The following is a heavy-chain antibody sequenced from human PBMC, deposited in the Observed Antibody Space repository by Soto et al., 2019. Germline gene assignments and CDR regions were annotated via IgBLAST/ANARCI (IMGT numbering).Heavy chain of an antibody. V-gene: IGHV3-21*01. CDR3: ARDGTPVFPGSAYYYYGMDV. J-gene: IGHJ6*02. Sequence: GESLRRSCAASGFTFSSYSMNWVRQAPGKGLEWVSSISSSSSYIYYADSVKGRFTISRDNAKNSLYLQMNSLRAEDTAVYYCARDGTPVFPGSAYYYYGMDVWGQGTTVTVSS. CDR2: ISSSSSYI. CDR1: GFTFSSYS. D-gene: IGHD4-17*01.